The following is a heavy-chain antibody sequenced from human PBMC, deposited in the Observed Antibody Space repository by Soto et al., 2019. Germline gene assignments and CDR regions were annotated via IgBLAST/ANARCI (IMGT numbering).Heavy chain of an antibody. V-gene: IGHV3-33*03. CDR3: VKASHRNKGRFSLGLIGDWDGDI. Sequence: QAQLVESGGGVVQPGRSLRLYCEASGLTFRAYGMHWVRQAPVKGLEWVAPMAYDGTQKYFADSVKGRFTISRDNSKRILYLQINSPRSEEAAVYYCVKASHRNKGRFSLGLIGDWDGDIWGQGTMGTVSS. CDR1: GLTFRAYG. D-gene: IGHD1-1*01. J-gene: IGHJ3*02. CDR2: MAYDGTQK.